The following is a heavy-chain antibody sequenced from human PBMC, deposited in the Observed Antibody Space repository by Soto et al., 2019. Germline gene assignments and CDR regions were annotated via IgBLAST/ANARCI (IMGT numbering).Heavy chain of an antibody. CDR3: AKDMWCSSTSCYPYYYYGMDV. CDR2: ISYDGSNK. V-gene: IGHV3-30*18. D-gene: IGHD2-2*01. J-gene: IGHJ6*02. Sequence: GGSLRLSCAASGFTFSSYGMHWVRQAPGKGLEWVAVISYDGSNKYYADSVKGRFTISRDNSKNTLYLQMNSLRAEDTAVYYCAKDMWCSSTSCYPYYYYGMDVWGQGTTVTVSS. CDR1: GFTFSSYG.